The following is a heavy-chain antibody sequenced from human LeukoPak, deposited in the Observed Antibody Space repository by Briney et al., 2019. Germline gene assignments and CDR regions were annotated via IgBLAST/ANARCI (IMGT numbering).Heavy chain of an antibody. CDR2: ISSSSSTI. V-gene: IGHV3-48*02. J-gene: IGHJ4*02. CDR3: ARLSANSSAYFFDY. D-gene: IGHD3-22*01. CDR1: GFTFRAYS. Sequence: GGSLRLSCAASGFTFRAYSMNWVRQAPGKGLEWVSYISSSSSTIYYADSVKGRFTISRDNAKNSLYLQMNSLRDEDTAVYYCARLSANSSAYFFDYWGQGTLVTVSS.